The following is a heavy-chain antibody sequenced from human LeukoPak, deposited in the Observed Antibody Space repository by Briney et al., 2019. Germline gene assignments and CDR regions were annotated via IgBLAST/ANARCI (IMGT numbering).Heavy chain of an antibody. Sequence: ASVKVSCKTSGYTFTNLDINWLRQAPGQGLEWMGWMSPNSGDTGYAQKFQGRVSMTRDIFKSTAYMELSSLRSEDTAIYYCASNPPNTGDFYYWGLGTLVTVSA. CDR3: ASNPPNTGDFYY. CDR2: MSPNSGDT. V-gene: IGHV1-8*01. J-gene: IGHJ4*02. D-gene: IGHD1-1*01. CDR1: GYTFTNLD.